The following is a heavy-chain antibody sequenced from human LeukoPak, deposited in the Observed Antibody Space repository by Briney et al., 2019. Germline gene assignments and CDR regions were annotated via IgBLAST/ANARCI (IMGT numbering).Heavy chain of an antibody. D-gene: IGHD1-14*01. Sequence: AGGSLRLSCAASGFTFRDSYMSWVRQAPGKRLEWLAFIYVSGTTFYAASVKGRFTIPRDNSKNTVYLQMNSLRAEDTAVYYCAKARTLFDYWGQGTLVTVSS. CDR2: IYVSGTT. J-gene: IGHJ4*02. V-gene: IGHV3-53*01. CDR1: GFTFRDSY. CDR3: AKARTLFDY.